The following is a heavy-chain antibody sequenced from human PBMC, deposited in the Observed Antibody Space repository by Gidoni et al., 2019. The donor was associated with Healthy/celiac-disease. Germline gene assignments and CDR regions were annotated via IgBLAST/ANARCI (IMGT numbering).Heavy chain of an antibody. Sequence: EVQLVESGGGLVQPGRSLRLSCAASGFTFDDYAMHWVRQAPGKGLEWVSGISWNSGSIGYADSVKGRFTISRDNAKNSLYLQMNSLRAEDTALYYCAKELSNYGTFDYWGQGTLVTVSS. D-gene: IGHD4-4*01. J-gene: IGHJ4*02. V-gene: IGHV3-9*01. CDR3: AKELSNYGTFDY. CDR1: GFTFDDYA. CDR2: ISWNSGSI.